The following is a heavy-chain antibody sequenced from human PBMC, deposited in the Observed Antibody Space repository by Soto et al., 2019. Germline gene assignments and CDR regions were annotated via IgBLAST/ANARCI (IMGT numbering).Heavy chain of an antibody. CDR2: ISAYNGNT. J-gene: IGHJ6*02. CDR3: AVTVVVPAASGEDYYGMDV. CDR1: GYTFTSYG. D-gene: IGHD2-2*01. Sequence: ASVKVSCKASGYTFTSYGISWVRQAPGQGLEWMGGISAYNGNTNYAQKLQGRVTMTTDTSTSTAYMELSSLRSEDTAVYYCAVTVVVPAASGEDYYGMDVWGQGTTVTVSS. V-gene: IGHV1-18*01.